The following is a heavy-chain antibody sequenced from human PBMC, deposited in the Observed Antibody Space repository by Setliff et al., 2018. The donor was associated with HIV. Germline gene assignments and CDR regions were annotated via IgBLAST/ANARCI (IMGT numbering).Heavy chain of an antibody. CDR1: GYTFTSSD. J-gene: IGHJ6*03. D-gene: IGHD6-19*01. CDR3: ARGAWYTSGWYSSRYLDV. Sequence: ASVKVSCKASGYTFTSSDINWVRQATGQGLEWMGWMNPNSGNTGYAQKFQGRVTMTRDTSIRTSYMELSSLRSEDTAVYYCARGAWYTSGWYSSRYLDVWGKGTTVTVSS. CDR2: MNPNSGNT. V-gene: IGHV1-8*02.